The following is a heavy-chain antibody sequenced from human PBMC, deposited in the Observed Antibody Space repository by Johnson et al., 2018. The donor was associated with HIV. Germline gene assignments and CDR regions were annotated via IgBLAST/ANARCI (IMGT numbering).Heavy chain of an antibody. D-gene: IGHD3-16*01. CDR3: ARKGAWAFDI. J-gene: IGHJ3*02. V-gene: IGHV3-11*04. Sequence: VQLVESGGGLVKPGGSLRLSCAVSGFTFTDYYMNLMHQAPGKGLEWVSHISSSGSTIYYTDSVKGRFTISRDNAKNSLYLQMNSLRAEDTAVYYCARKGAWAFDIWGQGTMVTVSS. CDR1: GFTFTDYY. CDR2: ISSSGSTI.